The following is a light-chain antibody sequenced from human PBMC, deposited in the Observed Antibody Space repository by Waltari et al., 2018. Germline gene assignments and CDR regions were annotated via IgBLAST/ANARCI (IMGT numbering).Light chain of an antibody. V-gene: IGKV1-39*01. CDR2: AAS. J-gene: IGKJ1*01. Sequence: DIQMTQSPPSLSASVGARVTISCRASQTVSNYLNWFQQKSGKAPKLLIYAASTLQGGVPPRFTGSGAGTDFTLTITSLQPEDFATYYCQQSYSLPPTFGQGTKVEVK. CDR3: QQSYSLPPT. CDR1: QTVSNY.